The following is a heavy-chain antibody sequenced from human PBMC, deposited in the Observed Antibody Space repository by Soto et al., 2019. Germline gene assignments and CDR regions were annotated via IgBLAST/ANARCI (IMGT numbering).Heavy chain of an antibody. V-gene: IGHV1-3*01. J-gene: IGHJ4*02. Sequence: GASVKVSCKASGYTFTSYAMNWVRQAPGQRLEWMGWINAGNGNTKYSQKFQGRVTITRDTSASTAYMELNSLRAEDTAVFYCAKVVGASMSWTDYWGQGALVTVSS. CDR3: AKVVGASMSWTDY. D-gene: IGHD1-26*01. CDR1: GYTFTSYA. CDR2: INAGNGNT.